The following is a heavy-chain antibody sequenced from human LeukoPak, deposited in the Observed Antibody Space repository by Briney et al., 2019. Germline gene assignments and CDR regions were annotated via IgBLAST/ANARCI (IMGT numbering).Heavy chain of an antibody. D-gene: IGHD3-22*01. V-gene: IGHV3-30*19. CDR2: ISYDGSNK. J-gene: IGHJ4*02. CDR3: ARGEEYYYDSSGYSHMDY. CDR1: GFTFSSYG. Sequence: GGSLRLSCAASGFTFSSYGMHWVRQAPGKGLEWVAVISYDGSNKYYADSVKGRFTISRDNSMNTLYLQMNSLRAEDTAVYYCARGEEYYYDSSGYSHMDYWGQGTLVTVSS.